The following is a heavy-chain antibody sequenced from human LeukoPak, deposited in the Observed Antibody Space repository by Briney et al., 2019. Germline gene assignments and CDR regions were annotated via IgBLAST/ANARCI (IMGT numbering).Heavy chain of an antibody. J-gene: IGHJ4*02. Sequence: SETLSLTCAVYGGSFSGYYWSWIRQPPGKGLEWIGEINHSGSTNYNPSLKSRVTISVDTSKNQFSLKLSSVTAADTAVYYCARHPHWGRRREIDYWGQGTLVTVSS. CDR3: ARHPHWGRRREIDY. CDR1: GGSFSGYY. V-gene: IGHV4-34*01. CDR2: INHSGST. D-gene: IGHD7-27*01.